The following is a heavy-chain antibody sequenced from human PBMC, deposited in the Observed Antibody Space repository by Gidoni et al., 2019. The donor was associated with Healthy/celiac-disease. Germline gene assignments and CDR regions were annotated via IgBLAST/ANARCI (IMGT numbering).Heavy chain of an antibody. D-gene: IGHD1-26*01. J-gene: IGHJ6*03. CDR1: GFSLSTSGMR. CDR2: IDWDDDK. CDR3: ARIIHSGSYPHYYYYMDV. Sequence: QVTLKESGPALVKPTQTLTLTCTFSGFSLSTSGMRVSWIRQPPGKALEWLARIDWDDDKFYSTSLKTRLTISKDTSKNQVVLTMTNMDPVDTATYYCARIIHSGSYPHYYYYMDVWGKGTTVTVSS. V-gene: IGHV2-70*04.